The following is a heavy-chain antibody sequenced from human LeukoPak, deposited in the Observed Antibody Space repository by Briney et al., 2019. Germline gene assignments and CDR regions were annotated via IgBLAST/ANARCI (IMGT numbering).Heavy chain of an antibody. CDR1: GFTFSTYA. CDR3: AKVGSGYYFDY. J-gene: IGHJ4*02. D-gene: IGHD3-22*01. V-gene: IGHV3-23*01. Sequence: GGSLRLSCAASGFTFSTYAVNWVRQAPGKGLEWVSTISGSGDSTYYADSVKGRFTISRDNSKDTLYLQMNSLRAEDTAVYYCAKVGSGYYFDYWGQGTLVTVSS. CDR2: ISGSGDST.